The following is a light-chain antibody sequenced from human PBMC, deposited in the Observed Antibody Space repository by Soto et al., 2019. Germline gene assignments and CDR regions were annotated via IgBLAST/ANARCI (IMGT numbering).Light chain of an antibody. V-gene: IGKV1-33*01. J-gene: IGKJ4*01. CDR1: QTISSW. Sequence: DIQMTQSPSTLSGSLGDGVTITCRASQTISSWLAWYQQKPGKAPKLPITDASNLKTGVPSRFSGSGSGTEYTFTINSLQPEDIATYYCQQYENFPLTFGGGTKVDIK. CDR3: QQYENFPLT. CDR2: DAS.